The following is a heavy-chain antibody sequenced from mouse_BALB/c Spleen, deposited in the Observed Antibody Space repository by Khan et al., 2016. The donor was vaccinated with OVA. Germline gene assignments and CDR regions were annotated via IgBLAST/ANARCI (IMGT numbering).Heavy chain of an antibody. CDR3: ARYYGNDGWYFDV. Sequence: QVQLQQSGPGLVAPSQSLSITCTVSGFSLTSYGVHWVRQPPGKGLEWLGVIWTGGSTNYNSALMSRLSISKDNSTSQVFLKRNSLPTDDTAIYYCARYYGNDGWYFDVWGAGTTVTVSS. CDR1: GFSLTSYG. J-gene: IGHJ1*01. D-gene: IGHD2-2*01. CDR2: IWTGGST. V-gene: IGHV2-9*02.